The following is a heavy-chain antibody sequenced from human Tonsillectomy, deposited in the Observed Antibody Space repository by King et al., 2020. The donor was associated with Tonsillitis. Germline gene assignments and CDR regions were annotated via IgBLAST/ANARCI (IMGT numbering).Heavy chain of an antibody. CDR3: AKDLGSVRPEYFQH. V-gene: IGHV3-23*04. D-gene: IGHD3-10*01. Sequence: VQLVESGGGLVQPGGSLRLSCAASGSTFSSLAMSWVRKAPGKGREWVSAVSGSVGSPYYADSVRGRFTISRDNSKNTLYLQMNSLRPEDTAVYYCAKDLGSVRPEYFQHWGQGNLVTVSS. CDR1: GSTFSSLA. CDR2: VSGSVGSP. J-gene: IGHJ1*01.